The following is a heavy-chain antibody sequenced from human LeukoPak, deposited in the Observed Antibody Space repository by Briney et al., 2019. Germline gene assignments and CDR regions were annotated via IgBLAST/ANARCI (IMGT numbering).Heavy chain of an antibody. D-gene: IGHD6-19*01. CDR1: GFTFSSYG. Sequence: GRSLRLSCAASGFTFSSYGMHWVRQAPGKGLEWLAVISYDGSNKYYADSVKGRFTISRDNAKNTLYLQMNSLRAEDTAVYYCAKDLRGSSGTVDYWGQGTLVTVSS. CDR3: AKDLRGSSGTVDY. J-gene: IGHJ4*02. V-gene: IGHV3-30*18. CDR2: ISYDGSNK.